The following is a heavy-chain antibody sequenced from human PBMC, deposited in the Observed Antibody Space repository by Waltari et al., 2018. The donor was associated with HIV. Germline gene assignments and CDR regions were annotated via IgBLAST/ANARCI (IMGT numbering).Heavy chain of an antibody. D-gene: IGHD3-10*01. Sequence: QVQLVQSGAEVKKPGASVKVSWKVSGYTLTELSMPWVRQAPGKGLEWMGNFDPEDDETIYAQKFQGRITMTEDTSSDTAYMELSSLTSGDTAVYYCATDFSGMVRAYSYYSLDVWGQGTTVTVSS. CDR1: GYTLTELS. V-gene: IGHV1-24*01. CDR3: ATDFSGMVRAYSYYSLDV. J-gene: IGHJ6*02. CDR2: FDPEDDET.